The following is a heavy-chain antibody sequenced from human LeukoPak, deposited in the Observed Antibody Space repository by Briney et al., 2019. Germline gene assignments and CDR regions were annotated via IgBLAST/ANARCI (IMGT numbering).Heavy chain of an antibody. J-gene: IGHJ4*02. CDR1: GFTFSSYA. D-gene: IGHD1-1*01. V-gene: IGHV3-30-3*01. CDR3: AGLEPHRPLDY. Sequence: QPGGSLRLSCAASGFTFSSYAMHWVRQAPGKGLEWVAVISYDGSNKYYADSVKGRFTISRDNSKNTLYLQMNSLRAEDTAVYYCAGLEPHRPLDYWGQGTLVTVSS. CDR2: ISYDGSNK.